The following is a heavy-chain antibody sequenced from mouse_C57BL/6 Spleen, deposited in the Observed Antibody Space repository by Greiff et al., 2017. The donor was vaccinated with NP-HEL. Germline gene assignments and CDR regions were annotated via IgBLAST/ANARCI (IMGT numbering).Heavy chain of an antibody. CDR3: ARDGSSFYWDFDV. CDR1: GYTFTSYW. Sequence: QVQLQQPGAELVKPGASVKLSCKASGYTFTSYWMHWVKQRPGRGLEWIGRIDPNGGGTKYTEKFKSKATLTVDKPSSPAYMRLSSLTSEDSAVYDCARDGSSFYWDFDVWGTGTTVTVSS. J-gene: IGHJ1*03. D-gene: IGHD1-1*01. CDR2: IDPNGGGT. V-gene: IGHV1-72*01.